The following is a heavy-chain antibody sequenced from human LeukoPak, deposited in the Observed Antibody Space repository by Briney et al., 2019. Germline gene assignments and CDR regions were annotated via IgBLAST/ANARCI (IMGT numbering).Heavy chain of an antibody. CDR1: GLTFDDSA. Sequence: PGGSLRLSCVASGLTFDDSAMHWVRHAPGRGPDGVSLISADGGSTFSADSVKGRFSISRDNSKNSLYLQMNSLRSEDTAMYYCAKESGKFDYWGQGTLVAVSS. J-gene: IGHJ4*02. CDR3: AKESGKFDY. CDR2: ISADGGST. V-gene: IGHV3-43*02.